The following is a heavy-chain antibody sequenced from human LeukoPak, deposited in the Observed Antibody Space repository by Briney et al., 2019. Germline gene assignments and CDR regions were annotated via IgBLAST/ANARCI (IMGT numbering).Heavy chain of an antibody. V-gene: IGHV4-39*01. CDR1: GGSTSSSNYY. J-gene: IGHJ4*02. CDR3: ARLGAGPTYYDFWSGYSSFYFDY. Sequence: SETLSLTCTVSGGSTSSSNYYWGWIRQPPGKGLEWIGCIHYSGNTYYNPSLKSRVTISVDTSKNQFSLKLSSVTAADTAVYYCARLGAGPTYYDFWSGYSSFYFDYWGQGTLVTVSS. D-gene: IGHD3-3*01. CDR2: IHYSGNT.